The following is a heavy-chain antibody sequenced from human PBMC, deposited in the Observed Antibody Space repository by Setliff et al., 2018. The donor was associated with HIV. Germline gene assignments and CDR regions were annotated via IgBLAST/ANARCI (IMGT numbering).Heavy chain of an antibody. V-gene: IGHV1-69-2*01. CDR3: AAGPFNWGQYF. CDR2: RYPRGDGT. Sequence: ASVKVSCKASGYTFTDRFITWFQQAPGKGLEWMGRRYPRGDGTIYAERFRGRLTLSADMSTNTAYMELDNLKSEDTAMYFCAAGPFNWGQYFWGHGTLVTVSS. D-gene: IGHD3-16*01. CDR1: GYTFTDRF. J-gene: IGHJ4*01.